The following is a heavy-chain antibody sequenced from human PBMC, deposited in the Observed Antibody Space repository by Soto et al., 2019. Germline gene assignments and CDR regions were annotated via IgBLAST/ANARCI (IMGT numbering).Heavy chain of an antibody. CDR2: IYYSGST. V-gene: IGHV4-30-4*01. J-gene: IGHJ4*02. CDR1: GGSISSGDYY. CDR3: ARAGGCSGGSCYLFDY. D-gene: IGHD2-15*01. Sequence: QVQLQESGPGLVKPSQTLSLTCTVSGGSISSGDYYWSWIRQPPGKGLEWIGYIYYSGSTYYNPSLKSRVTISVDPSKNQFSLKLSSVTAADTAVYYGARAGGCSGGSCYLFDYWGQGTLVTVSS.